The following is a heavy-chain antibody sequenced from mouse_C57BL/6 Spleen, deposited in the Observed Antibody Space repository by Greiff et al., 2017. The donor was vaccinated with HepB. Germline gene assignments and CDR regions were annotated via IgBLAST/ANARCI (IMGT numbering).Heavy chain of an antibody. J-gene: IGHJ4*01. CDR2: INPNNGGT. D-gene: IGHD2-4*01. Sequence: VQLKHSGPELVKPGASVKISCKASGYTFTDYYMNWVKQSHGKSLEWIGDINPNNGGTSYNQKFKGKATLTVDKSSSTAYMELRSLTSEDSAVYYCARTGLRRYAMDYWGQGTSVTVSS. CDR3: ARTGLRRYAMDY. CDR1: GYTFTDYY. V-gene: IGHV1-26*01.